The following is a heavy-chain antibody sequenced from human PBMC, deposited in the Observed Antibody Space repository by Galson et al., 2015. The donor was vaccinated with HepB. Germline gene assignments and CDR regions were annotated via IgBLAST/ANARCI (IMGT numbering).Heavy chain of an antibody. J-gene: IGHJ4*02. V-gene: IGHV3-15*01. CDR1: GFTFTNAW. D-gene: IGHD3-16*02. CDR2: IKTKTDGGTR. CDR3: TTGPRTPGSVWGSYRYIDMSIGH. Sequence: SLRLSCAASGFTFTNAWMSWVRQAPGKGLEWVGRIKTKTDGGTRDYAAPVKGRFTLSRDDSKKTLYLQMNSLKTEDTALYYCTTGPRTPGSVWGSYRYIDMSIGHWGQGTLVTVSS.